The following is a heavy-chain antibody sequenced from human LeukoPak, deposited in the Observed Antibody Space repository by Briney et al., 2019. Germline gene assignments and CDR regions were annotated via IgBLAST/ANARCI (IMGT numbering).Heavy chain of an antibody. CDR1: GFTFSSYG. CDR2: VSGSGAST. V-gene: IGHV3-23*01. D-gene: IGHD3-10*01. Sequence: GGSLRLSCAASGFTFSSYGMSWVRQAPGKGLEWVSAVSGSGASTYYADSVKGRFTVSRDNSKNTLYLQMNSLRAEDTVVYYCASAYNYASGSFDIWGQGTMVTVSS. CDR3: ASAYNYASGSFDI. J-gene: IGHJ3*02.